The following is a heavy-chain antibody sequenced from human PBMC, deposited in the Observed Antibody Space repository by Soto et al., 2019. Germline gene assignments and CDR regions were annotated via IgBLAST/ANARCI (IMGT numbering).Heavy chain of an antibody. CDR3: ARGYCSSTSCGHYYYYGMDV. Sequence: SVKVSCKASGGTFSSYAISWVRQAPGQGLEWMGGIIPIFGTANYAQKFQGRVTITADESTSTAYMELSSLRSEDTAVYYCARGYCSSTSCGHYYYYGMDVLGQGTTVTVSS. V-gene: IGHV1-69*13. CDR1: GGTFSSYA. J-gene: IGHJ6*02. CDR2: IIPIFGTA. D-gene: IGHD2-2*01.